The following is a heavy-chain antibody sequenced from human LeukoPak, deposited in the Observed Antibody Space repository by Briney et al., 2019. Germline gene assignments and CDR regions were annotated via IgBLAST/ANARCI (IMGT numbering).Heavy chain of an antibody. CDR1: GFTFSSYA. CDR2: ISYDGSNK. D-gene: IGHD3-22*01. Sequence: GGSLRLSCAASGFTFSSYAMHWVRQAPGKGLEWVAVISYDGSNKYYADSVKGRFTISRDNSKNTLYLQMNSLRAEDTAVYYCARDPNYYDSSGYSYFDYWGQGTLVTVSS. V-gene: IGHV3-30-3*01. J-gene: IGHJ4*02. CDR3: ARDPNYYDSSGYSYFDY.